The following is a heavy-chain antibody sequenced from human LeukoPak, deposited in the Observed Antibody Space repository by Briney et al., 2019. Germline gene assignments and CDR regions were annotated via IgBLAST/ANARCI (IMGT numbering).Heavy chain of an antibody. Sequence: ASVKVSCKASGYTFSSYGISWVRQAPGQGLEWMGWISGYTGNTNYAQNLQGGVTMTTDTSTSTAYMELRSLRSDDTALYYCARSSWFGGRSEWRWFDPWGQGTLVTVSS. CDR3: ARSSWFGGRSEWRWFDP. V-gene: IGHV1-18*01. J-gene: IGHJ5*02. CDR2: ISGYTGNT. CDR1: GYTFSSYG. D-gene: IGHD3-10*01.